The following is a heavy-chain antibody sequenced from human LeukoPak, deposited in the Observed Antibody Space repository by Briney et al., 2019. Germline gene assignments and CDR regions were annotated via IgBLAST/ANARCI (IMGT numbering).Heavy chain of an antibody. V-gene: IGHV4-59*01. CDR3: ARGSVTAGPDAFDV. Sequence: SETLSLTCTVSGGSISSYYWSWIRQPPGTGLEWIGYIYYSGSTNYNPSLKSRVTITVDTSKNQFSLKLSSVTAADTAVYYCARGSVTAGPDAFDVWGQGTMVTVSS. CDR2: IYYSGST. J-gene: IGHJ3*01. CDR1: GGSISSYY. D-gene: IGHD2-21*02.